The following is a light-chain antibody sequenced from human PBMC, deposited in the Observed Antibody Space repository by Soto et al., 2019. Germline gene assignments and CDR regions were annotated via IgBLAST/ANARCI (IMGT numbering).Light chain of an antibody. V-gene: IGLV3-27*01. CDR2: KDS. CDR1: VLAKKY. CDR3: YSAADNNWV. J-gene: IGLJ3*02. Sequence: SYELTQPSSVSVSPGQTARITCSGDVLAKKYARWFQQKPGQAPVLVIYKDSERPSGIPERFSGSSSGTTVTLTISGAQVEDEADYYCYSAADNNWVFGGGTKPTVL.